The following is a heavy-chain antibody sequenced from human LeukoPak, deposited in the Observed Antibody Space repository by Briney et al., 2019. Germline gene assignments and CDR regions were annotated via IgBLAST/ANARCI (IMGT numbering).Heavy chain of an antibody. CDR2: FDPEDGET. J-gene: IGHJ4*02. V-gene: IGHV1-24*01. Sequence: GASVKVSCKVSGYTLTELSMHWVRQAPGKGLEWMGGFDPEDGETIYAQKFQGRVTMPEDTSTDTAYMELSSLRSEDTAVYYCATFIYDFWSGYLDYWGQGTLVTVSS. D-gene: IGHD3-3*01. CDR3: ATFIYDFWSGYLDY. CDR1: GYTLTELS.